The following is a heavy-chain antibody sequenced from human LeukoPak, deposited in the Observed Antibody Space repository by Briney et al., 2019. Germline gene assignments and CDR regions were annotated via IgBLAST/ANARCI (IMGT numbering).Heavy chain of an antibody. J-gene: IGHJ3*02. V-gene: IGHV4-39*01. D-gene: IGHD7-27*01. CDR1: GGSISSGGYS. CDR3: ASGTGDRAFDI. Sequence: SETLSLTCAVSGGSISSGGYSWSWIRQPPGKGLEWIGSIYYSGSTYYNPSLKSRVTISVDTSKNQFSLKLSSVTAADTAVYYCASGTGDRAFDIWGQGTMVTVSS. CDR2: IYYSGST.